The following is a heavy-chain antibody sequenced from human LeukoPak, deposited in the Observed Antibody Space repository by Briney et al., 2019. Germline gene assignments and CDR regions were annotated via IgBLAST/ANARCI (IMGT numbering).Heavy chain of an antibody. J-gene: IGHJ4*01. CDR2: IYYSGST. D-gene: IGHD3-16*02. CDR1: GGSISSSY. Sequence: SETLPLTCTDSGGSISSSYWSWIRQPPGKGLEWIGYIYYSGSTNYNPSLKCRVTISVDTPKNQFSLKLSSVTAADTAVYYCARGTYDYVWGSYRYGSFDYWGQGTLVTVSS. CDR3: ARGTYDYVWGSYRYGSFDY. V-gene: IGHV4-59*01.